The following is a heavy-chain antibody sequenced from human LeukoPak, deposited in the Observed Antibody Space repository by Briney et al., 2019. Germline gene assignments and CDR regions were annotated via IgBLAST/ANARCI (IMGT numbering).Heavy chain of an antibody. V-gene: IGHV4-59*01. J-gene: IGHJ6*03. D-gene: IGHD6-13*01. CDR2: IYYSGST. Sequence: SETLSLTCTVSGGSISSYYWSWIRQPPGKGLEWIGYIYYSGSTNYNPSLKSRVTISVDTSKKQFSLKLSSVTAADTAVYYCARVGYSSSYSAYMDVWGKGTTVTISS. CDR3: ARVGYSSSYSAYMDV. CDR1: GGSISSYY.